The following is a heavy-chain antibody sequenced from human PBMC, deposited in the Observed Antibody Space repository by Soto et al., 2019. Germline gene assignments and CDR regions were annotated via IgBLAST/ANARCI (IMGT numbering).Heavy chain of an antibody. Sequence: VQLVQSGAEAKKPGTSVKVSCTTYGGPFSSYAISWVRQAPGHGLEWMGGIDPLFRTTNYAQKFQGRVTITADTSTYKVYMELSGLRSGDTAVYYCARGGYSSTWSNLLDRSGLDVWGQGPTVTVAS. CDR3: ARGGYSSTWSNLLDRSGLDV. CDR2: IDPLFRTT. D-gene: IGHD6-13*01. CDR1: GGPFSSYA. V-gene: IGHV1-69*06. J-gene: IGHJ6*02.